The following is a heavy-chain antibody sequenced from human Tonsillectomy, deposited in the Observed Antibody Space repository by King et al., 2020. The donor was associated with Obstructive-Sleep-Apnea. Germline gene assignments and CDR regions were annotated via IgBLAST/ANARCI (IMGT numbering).Heavy chain of an antibody. CDR1: GFTFSSYA. CDR3: AKALGPLRSFDWTYGMDV. CDR2: ISYDGSNK. Sequence: VQLVESGGGVVQPRRSLRLSCAASGFTFSSYAMHWVRQAPGKGLEWVAVISYDGSNKYYADSVKGRFTISRDNSKNTLYLQMNSLRAEDTALYYCAKALGPLRSFDWTYGMDVWGQGTTVTVSS. D-gene: IGHD3-9*01. J-gene: IGHJ6*02. V-gene: IGHV3-30*18.